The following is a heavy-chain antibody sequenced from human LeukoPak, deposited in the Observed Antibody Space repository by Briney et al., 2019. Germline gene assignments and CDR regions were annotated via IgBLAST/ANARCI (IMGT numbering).Heavy chain of an antibody. CDR2: ISSSSSYI. CDR3: ARYATGTGNWYFDL. D-gene: IGHD3-10*01. V-gene: IGHV3-21*01. J-gene: IGHJ2*01. CDR1: GFTFSTYS. Sequence: GGSLRLSCAASGFTFSTYSMNWVRQAPGKGLEWVSSISSSSSYIYYADSVKGRFTISRDNAKNSLYLQMNSLRAEDTAVYYCARYATGTGNWYFDLWGRGTLVTVSS.